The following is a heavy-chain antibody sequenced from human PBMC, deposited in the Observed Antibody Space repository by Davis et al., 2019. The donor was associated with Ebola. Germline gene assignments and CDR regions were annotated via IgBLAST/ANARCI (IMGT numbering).Heavy chain of an antibody. D-gene: IGHD2-8*01. CDR2: IYSSGDI. V-gene: IGHV4-61*03. Sequence: PGGSLRLSCAVSGGAVTSGGYFWAWIRQPPGKGLEWIGYIYSSGDIHLSPSLRSRASIFRDTFKHHFSVALTSVTAADTAVYYCARVGDFQGVYWGQGILVSVSS. CDR3: ARVGDFQGVY. J-gene: IGHJ4*02. CDR1: GGAVTSGGYF.